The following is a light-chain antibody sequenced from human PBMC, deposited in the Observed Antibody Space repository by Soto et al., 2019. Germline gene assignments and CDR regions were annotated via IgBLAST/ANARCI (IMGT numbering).Light chain of an antibody. CDR1: QSVSSSY. J-gene: IGKJ5*01. CDR3: QQYGCSLIT. Sequence: EIVLTQSPGTLSLSPGERATLSCRASQSVSSSYLAWYQQKPGQAPRLLIYGASSRATGIPDRFSGSGSGTDFTLTISRLEPEDFGVYDCQQYGCSLITFGLETRLEIK. CDR2: GAS. V-gene: IGKV3-20*01.